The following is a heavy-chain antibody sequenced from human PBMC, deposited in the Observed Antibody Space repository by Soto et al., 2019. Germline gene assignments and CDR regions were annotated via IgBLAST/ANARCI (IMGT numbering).Heavy chain of an antibody. CDR2: ISSHGVST. D-gene: IGHD5-12*01. J-gene: IGHJ6*02. CDR1: GFTFSSYA. Sequence: GALRLSCSASGFTFSSYAMHWVRQAPGRGLKYVSAISSHGVSTYYTDSVKGRFTISRDNSKNTLSLQMSSMRAEDTAIYYCVKDSQDYIEIVDYYYYGMDVWGQGTTVTVSS. V-gene: IGHV3-64D*06. CDR3: VKDSQDYIEIVDYYYYGMDV.